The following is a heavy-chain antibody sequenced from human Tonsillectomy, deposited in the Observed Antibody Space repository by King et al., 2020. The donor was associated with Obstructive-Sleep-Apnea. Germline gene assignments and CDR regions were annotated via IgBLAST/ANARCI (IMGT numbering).Heavy chain of an antibody. Sequence: QLVQSGAEVKKPGESLRISCKGSGYSFTSYWISWVRQMPGKGLEWMGRIDPSDSYTNYSLSFQGHVTISADKSISTAYLQWSSLKASDTAMYYCARHASDTLRFLGYYYYGMDVWGQGTTVTVSS. CDR1: GYSFTSYW. CDR2: IDPSDSYT. CDR3: ARHASDTLRFLGYYYYGMDV. J-gene: IGHJ6*02. D-gene: IGHD3-3*01. V-gene: IGHV5-10-1*01.